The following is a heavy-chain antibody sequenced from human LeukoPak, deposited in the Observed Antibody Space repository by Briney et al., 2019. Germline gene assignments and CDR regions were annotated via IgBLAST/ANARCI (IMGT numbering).Heavy chain of an antibody. CDR1: GGSISSSSYY. V-gene: IGHV4-39*07. CDR2: IYYSGST. CDR3: ARDLSFIVGATVSDY. Sequence: SETLSLTCTVSGGSISSSSYYWGWIRQPPGKGLEWIASIYYSGSTYYNPSLKSRVTISVDTSKNQFSLKLSSVTAADTAVYYCARDLSFIVGATVSDYWGQGTLVTVSS. D-gene: IGHD1-26*01. J-gene: IGHJ4*02.